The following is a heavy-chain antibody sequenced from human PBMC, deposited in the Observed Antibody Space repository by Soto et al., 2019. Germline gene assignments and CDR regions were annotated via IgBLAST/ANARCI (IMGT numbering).Heavy chain of an antibody. J-gene: IGHJ4*02. D-gene: IGHD3-22*01. V-gene: IGHV4-31*03. CDR2: IYYLGST. Sequence: QVQLQESGPGLVKPSQTLTLTCSVSGDSIRSGTHHWSWIRQNPGKGLEWIGSIYYLGSTYYNPSLNSRVTLSVDTSKNTFSLKVNSVTVADTAVYYCAREGVRGYYYFDYWGQGALVTVSS. CDR3: AREGVRGYYYFDY. CDR1: GDSIRSGTHH.